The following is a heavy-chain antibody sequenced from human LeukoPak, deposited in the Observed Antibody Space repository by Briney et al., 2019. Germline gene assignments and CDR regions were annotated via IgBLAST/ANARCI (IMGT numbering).Heavy chain of an antibody. CDR1: GWTVSSYD. J-gene: IGHJ4*02. Sequence: GGSLRLTCAASGWTVSSYDMSGVRQAPGRGLEGVSDISGSGGSKYYADSVKGRFSVSKDSTKNTQYLQMNSLRAADATAYYSAERPYDANFATNIFDYWGQGTLVTVSS. V-gene: IGHV3-23*01. CDR3: AERPYDANFATNIFDY. D-gene: IGHD4-23*01. CDR2: ISGSGGSK.